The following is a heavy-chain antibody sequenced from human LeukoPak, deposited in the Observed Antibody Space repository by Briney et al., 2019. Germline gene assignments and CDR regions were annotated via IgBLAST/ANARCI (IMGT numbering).Heavy chain of an antibody. V-gene: IGHV3-66*01. CDR2: IYSAGST. Sequence: PGRSLRLSCAASGFTFSSYGMHWVRQAPGKGLEWVSVIYSAGSTYYADSVKGRFTISRDNSKNTLYLQMNSLRAEDTAVYYCARGHNFGRLHPFDYWGQGTLVTVSS. CDR1: GFTFSSYG. J-gene: IGHJ4*02. D-gene: IGHD3-9*01. CDR3: ARGHNFGRLHPFDY.